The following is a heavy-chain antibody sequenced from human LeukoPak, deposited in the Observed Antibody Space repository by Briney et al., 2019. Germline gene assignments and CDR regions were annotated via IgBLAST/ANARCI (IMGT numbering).Heavy chain of an antibody. CDR3: ARDLGGGGYIYYYYGMDV. CDR1: GFTFSSYG. Sequence: GRSLRLSCAASGFTFSSYGMHWVRQAPGKGLEWVAVIWYDGSNKYYADSVKGRFTISRDNSKNTLYLQMNSLRAEDTAVYYCARDLGGGGYIYYYYGMDVWGKGTTVTASS. V-gene: IGHV3-33*01. CDR2: IWYDGSNK. D-gene: IGHD5-12*01. J-gene: IGHJ6*04.